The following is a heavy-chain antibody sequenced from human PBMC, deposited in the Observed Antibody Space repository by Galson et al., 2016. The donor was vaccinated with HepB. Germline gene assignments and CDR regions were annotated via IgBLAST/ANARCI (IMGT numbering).Heavy chain of an antibody. J-gene: IGHJ3*02. Sequence: SLRLSCAASGFRFSSYAMHWVRQAPGKGLEWVAVISYDGSNKYYTDSVKGRFTISRDNSKNTLYLQMNSLRAEDRAVYYCAKSIYYDSSGAFDIWGQGTMVTVSS. D-gene: IGHD3-22*01. V-gene: IGHV3-30*18. CDR2: ISYDGSNK. CDR3: AKSIYYDSSGAFDI. CDR1: GFRFSSYA.